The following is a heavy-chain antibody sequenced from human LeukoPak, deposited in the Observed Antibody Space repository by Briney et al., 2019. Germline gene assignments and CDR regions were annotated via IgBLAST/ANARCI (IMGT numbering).Heavy chain of an antibody. CDR3: AKTGYYYDRSDYYYDRSRYFDL. CDR2: INSDGSST. Sequence: PGGSLRLSCAASGFTFSSYWMHWVRQVPGKGLVWVSRINSDGSSTNYADSVKGRFTISRDNAKNTLYLQMNSLRAEDTAVYYCAKTGYYYDRSDYYYDRSRYFDLWGRGTLVTVSS. CDR1: GFTFSSYW. J-gene: IGHJ2*01. D-gene: IGHD3-22*01. V-gene: IGHV3-74*01.